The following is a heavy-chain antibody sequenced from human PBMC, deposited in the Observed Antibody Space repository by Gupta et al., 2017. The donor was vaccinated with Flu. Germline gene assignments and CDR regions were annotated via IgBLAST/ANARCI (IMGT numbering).Heavy chain of an antibody. CDR3: AQLQGYGQE. CDR2: IYWNDGK. CDR1: GFSLSTSGVG. J-gene: IGHJ4*02. V-gene: IGHV2-5*01. D-gene: IGHD2-15*01. Sequence: QITLKESGPTLVKPTQTLTLTCTFSGFSLSTSGVGVGWIRQPPGKALEWLALIYWNDGKRYNPSLKSRLTITKDTSENQVVLTMTNMIPVDTATYYCAQLQGYGQEWGQGTRVTVSS.